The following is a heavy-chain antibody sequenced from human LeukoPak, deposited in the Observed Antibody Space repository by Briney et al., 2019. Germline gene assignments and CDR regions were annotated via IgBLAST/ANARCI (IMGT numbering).Heavy chain of an antibody. Sequence: GGSLRLSCAASGFTFSSYWMSWVRQAPGKGLEWVANIKQDGSEKYYVDSVKGRFTISRDNAKNSLYLQMNRLSAEDTAVYYCARMGPGCSSTRCYIAAGLYYYFDYWGQGTLVTVSS. D-gene: IGHD2-2*02. J-gene: IGHJ4*02. V-gene: IGHV3-7*01. CDR1: GFTFSSYW. CDR3: ARMGPGCSSTRCYIAAGLYYYFDY. CDR2: IKQDGSEK.